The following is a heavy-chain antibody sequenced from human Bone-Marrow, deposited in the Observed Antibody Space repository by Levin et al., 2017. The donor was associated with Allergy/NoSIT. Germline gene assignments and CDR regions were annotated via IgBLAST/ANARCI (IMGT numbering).Heavy chain of an antibody. D-gene: IGHD1-26*01. CDR3: SRDRGEWGQFYLDA. V-gene: IGHV3-33*01. Sequence: GGSLRLSCAASGFTFSAFGMHWVRQAPGRGLEWVAVVSHDGSHRVYADSVKARFTISRDNSKKIHYMQMDSLGPEDTAVYYCSRDRGEWGQFYLDAWGQGILVTVSS. J-gene: IGHJ4*02. CDR2: VSHDGSHR. CDR1: GFTFSAFG.